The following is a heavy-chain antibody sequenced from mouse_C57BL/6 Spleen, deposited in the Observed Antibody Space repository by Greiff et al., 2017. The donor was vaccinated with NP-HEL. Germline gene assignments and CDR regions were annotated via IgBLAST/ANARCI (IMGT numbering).Heavy chain of an antibody. J-gene: IGHJ4*01. CDR2: IWTGGGT. Sequence: VQLQESGPGLVAPSQSLSITCTVSGFSLTSYAISWVRQPPGKGLEWLGVIWTGGGTNYNSALKYRLSISKDNSKSQVFLKMNSLQTDDTARYYCARNKGYGSSFGAMDYWGQGTSVTVSS. CDR3: ARNKGYGSSFGAMDY. D-gene: IGHD1-1*01. V-gene: IGHV2-9-1*01. CDR1: GFSLTSYA.